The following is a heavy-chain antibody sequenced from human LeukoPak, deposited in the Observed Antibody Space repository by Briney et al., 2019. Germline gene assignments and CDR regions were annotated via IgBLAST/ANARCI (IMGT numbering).Heavy chain of an antibody. J-gene: IGHJ4*02. CDR2: IYHSGST. CDR3: ARENYGSGSYRSDY. D-gene: IGHD3-10*01. Sequence: SETLSLTCAVSGGSISSSNWWSWVRQPPGKGLEWIGEIYHSGSTNYNPSLKSRVTISVDKSKNQFSPKLSSVTAADTAVYYCARENYGSGSYRSDYWGQGTLVTVSS. V-gene: IGHV4-4*02. CDR1: GGSISSSNW.